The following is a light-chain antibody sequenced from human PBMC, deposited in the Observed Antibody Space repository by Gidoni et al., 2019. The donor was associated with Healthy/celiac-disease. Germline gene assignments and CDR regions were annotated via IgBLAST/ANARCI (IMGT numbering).Light chain of an antibody. J-gene: IGKJ3*01. CDR2: DAS. Sequence: EIVLTQSPATLSWSPGERATLSCRASQSVSSYLAWYQQKPGQAPRLLIYDASNRATGIPARFSGSGSGTDFTLTISSLEPEDFAVYYCQQRSNWPTFXPXTKVDIK. V-gene: IGKV3-11*01. CDR3: QQRSNWPT. CDR1: QSVSSY.